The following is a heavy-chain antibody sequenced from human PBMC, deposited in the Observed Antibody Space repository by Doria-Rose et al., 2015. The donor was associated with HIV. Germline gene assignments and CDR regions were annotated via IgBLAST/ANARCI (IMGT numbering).Heavy chain of an antibody. D-gene: IGHD6-13*01. CDR3: ARIKSSRWYHKYYFDF. Sequence: QITLKEPGPVLVKPTETLTLTCTVSGVSLSSPGMGVSWIRQPPGKALEWLANSFSDDERSYKASLKSRLTFSRATSKRQVVLTMTDMDPVDTATYYCARIKSSRWYHKYYFDFWGQGTLVIVSA. CDR1: GVSLSSPGMG. V-gene: IGHV2-26*01. J-gene: IGHJ4*02. CDR2: SFSDDER.